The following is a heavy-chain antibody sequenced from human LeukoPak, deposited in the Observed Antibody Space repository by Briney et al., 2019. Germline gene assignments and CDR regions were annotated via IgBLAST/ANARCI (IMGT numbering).Heavy chain of an antibody. Sequence: ASVKVSCKASGYTFTSYGISWVRQAPGQGLEWMGWISAYNGNTNYAQKLQGRVTMTTDTSTSTAYMELRSLRSDDTAVYYCANDLGLEWLLSPFDYWGQGTLVTVSS. J-gene: IGHJ4*02. CDR1: GYTFTSYG. CDR2: ISAYNGNT. CDR3: ANDLGLEWLLSPFDY. V-gene: IGHV1-18*01. D-gene: IGHD3-3*01.